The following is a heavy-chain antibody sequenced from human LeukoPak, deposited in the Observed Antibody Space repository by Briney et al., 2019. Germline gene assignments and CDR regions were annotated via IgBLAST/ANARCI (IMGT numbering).Heavy chain of an antibody. Sequence: GRSLRLSCAASGFTFSSYAMHWVRQAPGKGLEWVAVISYDGSNKYYADSVKGRFTISRDNSKNTLYLQMNSLRAEDTAVYYCARDPYYYGSGSFNPIFQLQHWGQGTLVTVSS. CDR3: ARDPYYYGSGSFNPIFQLQH. V-gene: IGHV3-30-3*01. D-gene: IGHD3-10*01. CDR1: GFTFSSYA. J-gene: IGHJ1*01. CDR2: ISYDGSNK.